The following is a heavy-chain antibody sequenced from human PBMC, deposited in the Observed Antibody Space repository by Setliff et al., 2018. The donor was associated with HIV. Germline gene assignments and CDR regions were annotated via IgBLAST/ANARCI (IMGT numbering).Heavy chain of an antibody. D-gene: IGHD2-15*01. J-gene: IGHJ4*02. Sequence: PSETLSLTCAVSGFSISRSYYWAWIRQPPGKGLEWIASVYHSGSTYYNPSLKSRVAIPVDTSKNQFSLRVSSVTATDTAVYFCARGGGVAVTTTGGTASFDYWGQGTLVTVSS. CDR3: ARGGGVAVTTTGGTASFDY. CDR2: VYHSGST. CDR1: GFSISRSYY. V-gene: IGHV4-38-2*01.